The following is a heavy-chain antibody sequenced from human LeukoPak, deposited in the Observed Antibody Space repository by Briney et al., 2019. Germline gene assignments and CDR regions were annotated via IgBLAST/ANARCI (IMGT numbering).Heavy chain of an antibody. D-gene: IGHD3-16*01. CDR2: IYYSGST. CDR1: GGSISSYY. J-gene: IGHJ6*03. CDR3: ARETSQKGAHYMDV. V-gene: IGHV4-59*01. Sequence: ASETLSLTCTVSGGSISSYYWSWIRQPPGKGLKWIGYIYYSGSTSYSPSLRSRVTISVDTSKNQFSLKLSSVTAADTAVYYCARETSQKGAHYMDVWGKGTTVTISS.